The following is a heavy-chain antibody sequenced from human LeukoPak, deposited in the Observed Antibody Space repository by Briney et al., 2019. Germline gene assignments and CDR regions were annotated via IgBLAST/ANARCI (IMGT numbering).Heavy chain of an antibody. Sequence: PSETLSLTCTVSGGSISSSSYYWGWVRQPPGKGLEWIGYIYYSGSTNYNPSPKSRVTISVDTSKNQFSLKLSSVTAADTAVYYCARDDDSSSFGYWGQGTLVTVSS. D-gene: IGHD6-6*01. CDR3: ARDDDSSSFGY. V-gene: IGHV4-61*01. J-gene: IGHJ4*02. CDR1: GGSISSSSYY. CDR2: IYYSGST.